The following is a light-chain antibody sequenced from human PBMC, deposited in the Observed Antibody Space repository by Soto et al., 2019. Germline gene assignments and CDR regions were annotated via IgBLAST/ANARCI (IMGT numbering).Light chain of an antibody. J-gene: IGKJ4*01. CDR1: QSVSSSY. V-gene: IGKV3D-7*01. Sequence: EIVMTQSPATLSLSPGERATLSCRASQSVSSSYLSWYQQKPGQAPRLLIYGASTRATGIPARFSGSGSGTDFTLTISSLQTEDFAVYYCQQDYNLPLTFGGGTKVDIK. CDR2: GAS. CDR3: QQDYNLPLT.